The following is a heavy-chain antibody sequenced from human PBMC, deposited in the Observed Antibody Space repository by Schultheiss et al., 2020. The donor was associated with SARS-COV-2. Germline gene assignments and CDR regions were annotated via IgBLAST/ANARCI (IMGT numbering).Heavy chain of an antibody. J-gene: IGHJ6*02. Sequence: SETLSLTCTVSGGSVSTHYWSWIRQPPGKGLEWIGHIYYTGNTNQNPSLKSRVTISLDTSKNQFSLNVSSVTAADTAVYYCARDYYDSSGAGGMDVWGQGTTVTVSS. CDR1: GGSVSTHY. V-gene: IGHV4-59*02. CDR2: IYYTGNT. D-gene: IGHD3-22*01. CDR3: ARDYYDSSGAGGMDV.